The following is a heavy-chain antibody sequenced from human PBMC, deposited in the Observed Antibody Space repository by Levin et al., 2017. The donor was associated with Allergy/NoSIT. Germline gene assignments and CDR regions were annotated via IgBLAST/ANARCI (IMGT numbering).Heavy chain of an antibody. Sequence: SETLSLTCTVSGGSVSSGSYYWSWIRQPPGKGLEWIGYIYYSGSTNYNPSLKSRVTISVDTSKNQFSLKLSSVTAADTAVYYCAREKSFIAKSPYWYFDLWGRGTLVTVSS. V-gene: IGHV4-61*01. CDR1: GGSVSSGSYY. CDR3: AREKSFIAKSPYWYFDL. D-gene: IGHD6-13*01. CDR2: IYYSGST. J-gene: IGHJ2*01.